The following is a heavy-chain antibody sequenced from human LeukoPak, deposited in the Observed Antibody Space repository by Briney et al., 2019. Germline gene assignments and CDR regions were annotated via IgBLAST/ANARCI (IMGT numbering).Heavy chain of an antibody. CDR2: IWYDGSNK. V-gene: IGHV3-33*01. CDR1: GFTFSSYG. D-gene: IGHD3-3*01. Sequence: GGSLRLSCAASGFTFSSYGMHWVRQAPGKGLEWVAVIWYDGSNKYYADSVKGRFTISRDNSKNTLYLQMNSLRAEDTAVYYCARATSPGYDFWSGYLSRYDMDVWGQGTTVTVSS. J-gene: IGHJ6*02. CDR3: ARATSPGYDFWSGYLSRYDMDV.